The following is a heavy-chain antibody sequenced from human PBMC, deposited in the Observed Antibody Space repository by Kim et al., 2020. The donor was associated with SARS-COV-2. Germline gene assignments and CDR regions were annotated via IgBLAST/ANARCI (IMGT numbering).Heavy chain of an antibody. Sequence: ASVKVSCKASGYTFTSYAMNWVRQAPGQGLEWMGWINTNTGNPTYAQGFTGRFVFSLDTSVSTAYLQISSLKAEDTAVYYCARDREYSSGWMGYYYYYGMDVWGQGTTVTVSS. J-gene: IGHJ6*02. CDR3: ARDREYSSGWMGYYYYYGMDV. CDR1: GYTFTSYA. D-gene: IGHD6-19*01. V-gene: IGHV7-4-1*02. CDR2: INTNTGNP.